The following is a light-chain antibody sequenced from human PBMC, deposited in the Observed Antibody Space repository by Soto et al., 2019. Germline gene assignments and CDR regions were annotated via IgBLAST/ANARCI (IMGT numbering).Light chain of an antibody. J-gene: IGLJ1*01. CDR1: SGDIGSYNR. CDR3: SSYTNINTRAGV. V-gene: IGLV2-14*01. Sequence: QSALTQPASVSGSPGQSITISCTGTSGDIGSYNRVSWYQQHPGKAPKLIIYGVTDRPSGVSNRFSGSKSGNTASLTISGLQAEDEDEYYCSSYTNINTRAGVFGTGTKVTVL. CDR2: GVT.